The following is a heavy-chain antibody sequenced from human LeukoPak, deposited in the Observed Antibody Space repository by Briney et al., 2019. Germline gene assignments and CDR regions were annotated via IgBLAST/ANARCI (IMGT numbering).Heavy chain of an antibody. D-gene: IGHD3-22*01. CDR1: GGSISSYY. CDR3: AREFPYYYDSSGYYRGPPDAFDI. CDR2: IYTSGST. V-gene: IGHV4-4*07. Sequence: SETLSLTCTVSGGSISSYYWSWIRQPAGKGLEWIGRIYTSGSTNYNPSLMSRVTMSVDTSKNQFSLKLSSVTAADTAVYYCAREFPYYYDSSGYYRGPPDAFDIWGQGTMVTVSS. J-gene: IGHJ3*02.